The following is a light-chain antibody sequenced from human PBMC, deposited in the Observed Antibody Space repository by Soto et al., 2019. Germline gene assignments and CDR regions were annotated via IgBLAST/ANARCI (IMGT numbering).Light chain of an antibody. Sequence: DIQMPQSPSTLSASVGDRVTITCRASQSISSWLAWYQQKPGKAPKLLIYDASSLESGVPSRFSGSGSGTEFTLTISSLQPDDFATYYCQQYNRYSNTFGGGTKVDIK. CDR3: QQYNRYSNT. V-gene: IGKV1-5*01. CDR2: DAS. J-gene: IGKJ4*01. CDR1: QSISSW.